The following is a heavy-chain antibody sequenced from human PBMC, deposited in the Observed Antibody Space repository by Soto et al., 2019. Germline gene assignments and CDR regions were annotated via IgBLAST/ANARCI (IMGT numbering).Heavy chain of an antibody. CDR1: GFTFSSYS. D-gene: IGHD5-12*01. J-gene: IGHJ6*02. Sequence: EVQLVESGGGLVKPGGSLRLSCAASGFTFSSYSFNWVRQAPGKGLEWVSSISSTSSYIYYADSVKGRFTISRYNAKNSLFLPMNSLRAEDTAVYYCARGTPRYSGFVPQAYYYHGMDVWGQGTTVSVSS. CDR2: ISSTSSYI. CDR3: ARGTPRYSGFVPQAYYYHGMDV. V-gene: IGHV3-21*01.